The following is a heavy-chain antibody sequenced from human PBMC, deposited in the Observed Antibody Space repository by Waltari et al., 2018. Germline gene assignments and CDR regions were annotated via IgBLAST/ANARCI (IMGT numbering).Heavy chain of an antibody. J-gene: IGHJ5*02. V-gene: IGHV1-8*01. CDR1: GYTFTSYD. CDR3: ARTSALRFLEWLPHNWFDP. D-gene: IGHD3-3*01. CDR2: MNPNSGNT. Sequence: QVQLVQSGAEVKKPGASVKVSCKASGYTFTSYDINWVRQATGHGLEWMGWMNPNSGNTGYAQKFQGRVTMTRNTSISTAYMELSSLRSEDTAVYYCARTSALRFLEWLPHNWFDPWGQGTLVTVSS.